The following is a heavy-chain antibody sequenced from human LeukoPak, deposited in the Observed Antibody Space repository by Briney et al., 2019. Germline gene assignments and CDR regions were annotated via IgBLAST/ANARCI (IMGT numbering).Heavy chain of an antibody. CDR1: GGSISSYY. CDR2: IYYSGST. CDR3: ARAPTYSGNYYSYYYMDV. V-gene: IGHV4-59*01. Sequence: SETLSLTCTVSGGSISSYYWSWIRQPPGKGLEWIGYIYYSGSTNYNPSLKSRVTISVDTSKNQFSLKLSSVTAADTAVYYCARAPTYSGNYYSYYYMDVWGKGTTVTVSS. D-gene: IGHD1-26*01. J-gene: IGHJ6*03.